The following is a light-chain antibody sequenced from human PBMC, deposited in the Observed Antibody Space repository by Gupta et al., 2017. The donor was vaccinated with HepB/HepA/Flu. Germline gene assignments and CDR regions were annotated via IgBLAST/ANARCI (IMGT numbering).Light chain of an antibody. Sequence: EIVLTQSPATLSLSPGERATLSCRASQRVGSNFLSWFQQKPGQAPRLLIYGASTSATGISARFRGHGSGTDLSLTISILLPEHFAVYYSQQYDNLPLTFGHGTKVDIK. CDR2: GAS. CDR1: QRVGSNF. V-gene: IGKV3/OR2-268*01. J-gene: IGKJ3*01. CDR3: QQYDNLPLT.